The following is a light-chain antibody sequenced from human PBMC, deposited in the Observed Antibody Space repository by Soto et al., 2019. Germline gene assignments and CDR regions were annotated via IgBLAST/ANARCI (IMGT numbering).Light chain of an antibody. Sequence: DIQMTQSPSSLYASVGDKVTITCRTRQGISNYLAWYQQKPGKVPKLLIYAASTLQSGVPSRFSGSGSGTDFTLTISSLQPEDVATYYCQDFYSAPYTFGQGTKLEI. CDR3: QDFYSAPYT. J-gene: IGKJ2*01. V-gene: IGKV1-27*01. CDR1: QGISNY. CDR2: AAS.